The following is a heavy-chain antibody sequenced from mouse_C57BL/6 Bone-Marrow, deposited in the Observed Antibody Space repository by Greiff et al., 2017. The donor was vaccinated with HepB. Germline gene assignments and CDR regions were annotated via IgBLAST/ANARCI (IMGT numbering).Heavy chain of an antibody. CDR1: GYTFTSYW. V-gene: IGHV1-64*01. Sequence: VQLQQPGAELVKPGASVKLSCKASGYTFTSYWMHWVKQRPGQGLEWIGMIHPNSGSTNYNEKFKSKATLTVDKSSSTAYMQLSSLTSEDSAVYYCAGDIYYYGSSPLFDYWGQGTTLTVSS. J-gene: IGHJ2*01. CDR2: IHPNSGST. D-gene: IGHD1-1*01. CDR3: AGDIYYYGSSPLFDY.